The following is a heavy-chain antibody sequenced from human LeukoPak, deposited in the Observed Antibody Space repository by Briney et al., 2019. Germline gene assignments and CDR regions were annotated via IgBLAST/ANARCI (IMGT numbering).Heavy chain of an antibody. Sequence: SETLSLTCTVSGGPISSYYWSWIRQPPGKGLEWIGYIYYRGSTNYNPSLKSRVTISVDTSKNQFSLKLSSVTAADTAVYYCARWGGSGSYFSYYYYGMDVWGQGTTVTVSS. CDR3: ARWGGSGSYFSYYYYGMDV. V-gene: IGHV4-59*01. CDR1: GGPISSYY. D-gene: IGHD3-10*01. CDR2: IYYRGST. J-gene: IGHJ6*02.